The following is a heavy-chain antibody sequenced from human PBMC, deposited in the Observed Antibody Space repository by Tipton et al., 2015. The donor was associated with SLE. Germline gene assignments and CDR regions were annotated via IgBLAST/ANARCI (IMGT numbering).Heavy chain of an antibody. Sequence: SLRLSCAASTFTISSNYMTWVRQAPGKGLEWVSVLYAGGSTYYADSVKGRFTISRDNSKNTLYLQMNSLRPEDTAVYYCASRYGSGSYSLVIWGRGNLVTVS. V-gene: IGHV3-53*05. CDR2: LYAGGST. CDR3: ASRYGSGSYSLVI. CDR1: TFTISSNY. J-gene: IGHJ2*01. D-gene: IGHD3-10*01.